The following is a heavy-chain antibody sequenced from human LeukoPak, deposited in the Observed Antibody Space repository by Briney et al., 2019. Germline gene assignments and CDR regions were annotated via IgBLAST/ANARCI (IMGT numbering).Heavy chain of an antibody. Sequence: SGGSLRLSCAASGFTFSSYSMNWVRQAPGKGLEWVSSISSTGTYIYYADSMKGRFTISRDNSKNTLYLQMNSLRAEDTAVYYCAKDPSMTTPPNWFDPWGQGTLVTVSS. CDR2: ISSTGTYI. D-gene: IGHD4-11*01. V-gene: IGHV3-21*04. CDR1: GFTFSSYS. CDR3: AKDPSMTTPPNWFDP. J-gene: IGHJ5*02.